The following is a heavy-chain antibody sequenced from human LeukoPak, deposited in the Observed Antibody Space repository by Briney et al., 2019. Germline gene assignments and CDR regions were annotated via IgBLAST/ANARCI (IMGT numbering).Heavy chain of an antibody. CDR1: GSSFSSQY. D-gene: IGHD1-26*01. J-gene: IGHJ3*02. CDR3: TRGYSGANIYAFDI. Sequence: GGSLRLSCVASGSSFSSQYMDWVRQAPGKGLEWVGRIGNKANRYTTEYAASVKGRFTISRGDSKNSLYLQMNSLKTEDTALYHCTRGYSGANIYAFDIWGQGTMVTVSS. CDR2: IGNKANRYTT. V-gene: IGHV3-72*01.